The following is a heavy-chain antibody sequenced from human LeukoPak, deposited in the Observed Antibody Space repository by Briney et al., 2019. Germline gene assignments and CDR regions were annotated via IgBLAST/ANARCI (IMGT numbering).Heavy chain of an antibody. Sequence: PGGSQRLSCAASGFTVDRKHMTWVRQAPGKGLQWISFVYTGGNTYYSDSVKGRFTVSRDTSKNTLYLQMDSLRDEDTGVYRCAARDGGDYPYFDYWGPGTLVTVSS. CDR3: AARDGGDYPYFDY. CDR2: VYTGGNT. J-gene: IGHJ4*02. D-gene: IGHD4-17*01. V-gene: IGHV3-66*01. CDR1: GFTVDRKH.